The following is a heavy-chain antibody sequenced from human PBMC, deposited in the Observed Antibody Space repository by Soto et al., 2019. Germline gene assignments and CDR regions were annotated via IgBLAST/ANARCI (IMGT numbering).Heavy chain of an antibody. CDR2: ISAYNGNT. Sequence: QVQLVQSGAEVKKPGASVKVSCKASGYTFTSYGISWVRQAPGQGLEWMGGISAYNGNTNYAQKLQGRVTMTTDTSTSTAYMELRSLRSDDTAVYYCARSDIVVVVAATPQGYYYGMDVWGQGTTVTVSS. CDR3: ARSDIVVVVAATPQGYYYGMDV. V-gene: IGHV1-18*01. CDR1: GYTFTSYG. D-gene: IGHD2-15*01. J-gene: IGHJ6*02.